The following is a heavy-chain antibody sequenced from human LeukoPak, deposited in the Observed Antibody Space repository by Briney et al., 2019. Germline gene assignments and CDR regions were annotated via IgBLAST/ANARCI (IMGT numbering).Heavy chain of an antibody. CDR1: GGSFSGYY. V-gene: IGHV4-34*01. Sequence: PSETLSLTCAVYGGSFSGYYWSWIRQPPGKGLEWIGEINHSGSTNYNPSLKSRVTISVDTSKNQFSLKLSSVTAADTAVYYCARLNLYSSSSWYFDYWGQGTLVTVSS. J-gene: IGHJ4*02. CDR3: ARLNLYSSSSWYFDY. D-gene: IGHD6-6*01. CDR2: INHSGST.